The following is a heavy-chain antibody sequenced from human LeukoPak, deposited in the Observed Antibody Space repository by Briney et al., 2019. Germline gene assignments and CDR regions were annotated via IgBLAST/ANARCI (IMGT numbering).Heavy chain of an antibody. CDR3: ASGDPEDYFDY. Sequence: SETLSLTCAVYRGSFSGYYWSWIRQPPGKGLEWIGSVYHDGDTFYNPSLKGRVTLSVDTSRHQFSLKLKSPSAADTAVYYCASGDPEDYFDYWGQGTLVTVTS. CDR1: RGSFSGYY. J-gene: IGHJ4*02. V-gene: IGHV4-34*01. CDR2: VYHDGDT.